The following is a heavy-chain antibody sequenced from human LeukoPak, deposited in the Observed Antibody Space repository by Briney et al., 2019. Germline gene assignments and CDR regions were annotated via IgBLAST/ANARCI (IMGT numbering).Heavy chain of an antibody. D-gene: IGHD4-23*01. CDR2: ISAYNGNT. J-gene: IGHJ4*02. CDR3: ARLTSYGGNSYFDY. CDR1: GYTFTIYG. V-gene: IGHV1-18*01. Sequence: ASVTVSCKASGYTFTIYGISWVRQAPGQGLEWMGWISAYNGNTNYAQKLQGRVTMTTDTSTSTAYMELRSLTSDDTAVYYCARLTSYGGNSYFDYWGQGTLVTVSS.